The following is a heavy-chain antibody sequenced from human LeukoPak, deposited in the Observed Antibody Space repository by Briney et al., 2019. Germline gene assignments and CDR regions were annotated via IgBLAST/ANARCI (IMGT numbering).Heavy chain of an antibody. D-gene: IGHD5-12*01. CDR1: GYTFTGYY. Sequence: GASVKVSCKASGYTFTGYYMHWVRQAPGQGLEWMGWINPNSGGTNYAQKFQGRVTISADKSISTAYLQWSSLKASDTAMYYCARRVGYADAFDIWGQGTMVTVSS. V-gene: IGHV1-2*02. CDR2: INPNSGGT. J-gene: IGHJ3*02. CDR3: ARRVGYADAFDI.